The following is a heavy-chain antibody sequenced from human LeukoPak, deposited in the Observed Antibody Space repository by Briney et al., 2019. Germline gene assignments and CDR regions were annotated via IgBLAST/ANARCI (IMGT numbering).Heavy chain of an antibody. CDR3: ARDESVTGPTTFDY. CDR1: GFTFRRYW. D-gene: IGHD6-19*01. CDR2: INTDGSDT. V-gene: IGHV3-74*01. Sequence: GGSLRLSCAASGFTFRRYWMHWVRQAPGKGPVWVSRINTDGSDTIYADSVKGRCTISRDNAKNTLFLQMNSLRAEDTAVYYCARDESVTGPTTFDYWGQGTLVTVSS. J-gene: IGHJ4*02.